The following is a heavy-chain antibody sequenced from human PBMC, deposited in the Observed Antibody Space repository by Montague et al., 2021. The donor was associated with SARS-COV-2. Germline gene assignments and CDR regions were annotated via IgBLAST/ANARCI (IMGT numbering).Heavy chain of an antibody. V-gene: IGHV6-1*01. CDR2: TCYRSKWYN. Sequence: CAISGDSASRNSAAWNWIRQSPSRGLEWLGRTCYRSKWYNDYAVSVKSRITINPDTSKNQISLQLNSVTPEDTAVYYCARTSASSDYWGQGTLVTVSS. CDR1: GDSASRNSAA. CDR3: ARTSASSDY. J-gene: IGHJ4*02. D-gene: IGHD1-26*01.